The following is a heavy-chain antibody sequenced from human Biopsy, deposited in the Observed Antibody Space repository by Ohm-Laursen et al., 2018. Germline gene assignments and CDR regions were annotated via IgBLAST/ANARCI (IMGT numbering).Heavy chain of an antibody. CDR3: VREQKTGTAEAWYFDL. CDR2: ISYNERT. V-gene: IGHV4-31*02. J-gene: IGHJ2*01. D-gene: IGHD3-9*01. CDR1: GDSINSSY. Sequence: QTLSLTCAVSGDSINSSYWSWIRQRPGKGLEWIGYISYNERTHYNPSLTSRLAISFDTSNNRISLQLRSVSAADTAVYYCVREQKTGTAEAWYFDLWGRGSPVTVPS.